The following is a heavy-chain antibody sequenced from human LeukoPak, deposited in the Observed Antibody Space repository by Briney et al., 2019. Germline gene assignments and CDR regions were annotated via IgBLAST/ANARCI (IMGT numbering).Heavy chain of an antibody. D-gene: IGHD4-11*01. Sequence: GGSLRLSCAASGFTVSSSYMNWVRQAPGKGLEWVSLIFSGGGTYYADSVKGRVAISRDNSKNTVFLQMNSVRAADTALYYCARSYSNHLFGMDVWGQGTTVTVSS. CDR3: ARSYSNHLFGMDV. V-gene: IGHV3-66*01. CDR2: IFSGGGT. J-gene: IGHJ6*02. CDR1: GFTVSSSY.